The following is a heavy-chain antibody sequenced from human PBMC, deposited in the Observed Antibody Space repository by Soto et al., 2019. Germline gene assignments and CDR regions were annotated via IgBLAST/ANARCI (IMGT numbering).Heavy chain of an antibody. Sequence: QVQLVQSGAEVKKPGASVKVSCKASGYTFTSYGISWVRQAPGQGLEWMGWISAYNGNTNYAQKLQGRVTMTTDTSTSTAYMELRSLRSDDTAVYYCARDNPRTLVGATRVFDYWGQGTLVTVSS. J-gene: IGHJ4*02. CDR2: ISAYNGNT. V-gene: IGHV1-18*01. D-gene: IGHD1-26*01. CDR1: GYTFTSYG. CDR3: ARDNPRTLVGATRVFDY.